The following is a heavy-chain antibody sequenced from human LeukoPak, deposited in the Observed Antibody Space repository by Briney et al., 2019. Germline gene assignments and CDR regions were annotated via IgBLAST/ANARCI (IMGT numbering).Heavy chain of an antibody. V-gene: IGHV1-18*03. J-gene: IGHJ4*02. Sequence: GASVKVSCKASGYSFTTYGITWVRQAPGQGLEWMGWISVYNGNTNYAQKLQGRVTMTTDTSASTAYMELSSLRSEDMAVYYCARTPSGWFQFDYWGQGTLVTVSS. CDR2: ISVYNGNT. CDR3: ARTPSGWFQFDY. D-gene: IGHD6-19*01. CDR1: GYSFTTYG.